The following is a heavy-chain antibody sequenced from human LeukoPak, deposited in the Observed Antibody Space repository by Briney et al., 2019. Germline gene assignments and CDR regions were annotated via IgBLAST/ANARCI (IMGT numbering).Heavy chain of an antibody. CDR2: IYFSGST. CDR3: ARGSKMATISDY. V-gene: IGHV4-59*07. J-gene: IGHJ4*02. CDR1: GGSISSCY. Sequence: PSVTQSLPYTVSGGSISSCYWSWIRQPPGKGLEWIGYIYFSGSTNYNPSLKSRVTMSVDTSKNQFSLKLSSVTAADTAVYYCARGSKMATISDYWGQGALVTVSS. D-gene: IGHD5-24*01.